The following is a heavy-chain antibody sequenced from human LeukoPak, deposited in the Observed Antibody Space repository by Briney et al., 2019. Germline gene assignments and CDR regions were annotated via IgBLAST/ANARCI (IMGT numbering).Heavy chain of an antibody. CDR1: GFTFRSYG. V-gene: IGHV3-30*02. CDR3: VRDGRYCSGVWCFPI. D-gene: IGHD2-15*01. J-gene: IGHJ4*02. Sequence: GGSLRLSCAASGFTFRSYGMHWVRQAPGKGLEWVSFISYNGSNIYYADSVKGRFTISRDNAKNTLYLQMNSLRAEDTTLYYCVRDGRYCSGVWCFPIWGQGTLLTAST. CDR2: ISYNGSNI.